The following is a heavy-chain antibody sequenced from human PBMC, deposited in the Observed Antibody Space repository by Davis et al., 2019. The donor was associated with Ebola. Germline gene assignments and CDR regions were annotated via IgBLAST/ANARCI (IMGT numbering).Heavy chain of an antibody. V-gene: IGHV1-18*01. CDR3: ARPVESDYVWGSYRGRKYYFDY. D-gene: IGHD3-16*02. CDR2: ISAYNGNT. J-gene: IGHJ4*02. CDR1: GYTFTSYG. Sequence: ASVKVSCKASGYTFTSYGISWVRQAPGQGLEWMGWISAYNGNTNHAQKLQGRVTMTTDTSTSTAYMELRSLRSDDTAVYYCARPVESDYVWGSYRGRKYYFDYWGQGTLVTVSS.